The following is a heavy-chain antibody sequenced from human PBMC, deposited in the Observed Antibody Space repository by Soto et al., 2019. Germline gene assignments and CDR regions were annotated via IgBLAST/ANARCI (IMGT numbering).Heavy chain of an antibody. CDR3: ARDRSLSGSSWFDY. CDR2: ISGSGGST. D-gene: IGHD6-13*01. Sequence: GGSLRLSCAASGFTFSSYAMSWVRQAPGKGLEWVSAISGSGGSTYYADSVKGRFTISRDNSKNTLYLQMNSLRAEDTAVYYCARDRSLSGSSWFDYWGQGTLVTVSS. J-gene: IGHJ4*02. CDR1: GFTFSSYA. V-gene: IGHV3-23*01.